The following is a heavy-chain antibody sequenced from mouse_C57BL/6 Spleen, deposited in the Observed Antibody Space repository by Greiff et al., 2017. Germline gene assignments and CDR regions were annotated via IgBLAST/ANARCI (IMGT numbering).Heavy chain of an antibody. J-gene: IGHJ3*01. Sequence: VQLQQPGAELVKPGASVKLSCKASGYTFTSYWMHWVKQRPGRGLEWIGRIYPNSGGTKYNEKFKSKATLTVDKPSSTAYMQLSSLTSEDSAVYYCARGYSKGVFAYWGQGTLVTFSA. CDR2: IYPNSGGT. V-gene: IGHV1-72*01. CDR1: GYTFTSYW. D-gene: IGHD2-5*01. CDR3: ARGYSKGVFAY.